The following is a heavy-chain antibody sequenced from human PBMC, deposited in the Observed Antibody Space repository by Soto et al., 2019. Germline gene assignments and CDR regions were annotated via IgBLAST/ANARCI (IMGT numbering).Heavy chain of an antibody. CDR3: ARGNVESYWDFGL. V-gene: IGHV1-18*01. CDR1: GYGNTRYR. CDR2: ISAYNGNT. J-gene: IGHJ2*01. Sequence: SVNRSRKTFGYGNTRYRISCLRLTNRQGLEWMGWISAYNGNTNYAQKLQGRVTMTTDTSTSTAYMELRSLRSDDTSVYYCARGNVESYWDFGLWGGGTLLTVSS.